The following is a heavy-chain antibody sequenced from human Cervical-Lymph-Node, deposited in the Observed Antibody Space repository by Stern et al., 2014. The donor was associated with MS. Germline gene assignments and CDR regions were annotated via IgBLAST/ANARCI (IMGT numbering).Heavy chain of an antibody. Sequence: EVQLLESGGGLVQPGGSLRLSCAASGLTFTTYALSWVRQAPGKGLEWVSTISVSGDYTSSADSVKGRFTLSRDNSKNTLYLHMSSLRAEDTAVYFCASNPVNSFGFVYRYFDYWGQGTLVTVSS. D-gene: IGHD5-18*01. CDR1: GLTFTTYA. CDR3: ASNPVNSFGFVYRYFDY. V-gene: IGHV3-23*01. CDR2: ISVSGDYT. J-gene: IGHJ4*02.